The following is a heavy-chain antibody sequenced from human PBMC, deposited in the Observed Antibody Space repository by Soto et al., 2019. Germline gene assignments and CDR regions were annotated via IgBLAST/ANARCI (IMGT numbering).Heavy chain of an antibody. D-gene: IGHD1-1*01. J-gene: IGHJ3*02. CDR1: GFTFRTYA. V-gene: IGHV3-23*01. Sequence: PGGSLRLSCADSGFTFRTYALSWVRQAPGKGLEWVSAINERGDSTYCTDSVKGRFTISRDNSKNTLYLQMNSLRAEDTALYYCAKDKSGTTAFDIWGQGTMVTVSS. CDR2: INERGDST. CDR3: AKDKSGTTAFDI.